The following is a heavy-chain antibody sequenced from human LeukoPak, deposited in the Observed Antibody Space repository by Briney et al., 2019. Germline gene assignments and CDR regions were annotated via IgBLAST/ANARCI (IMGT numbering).Heavy chain of an antibody. CDR2: INPNSGGT. V-gene: IGHV1-2*02. CDR1: GYTFTGYY. J-gene: IGHJ3*02. Sequence: ASVKVSCKASGYTFTGYYMHWVRQAPGQGLEWMGWINPNSGGTNYAQKFQGRVTMTRDTSISTAYMELSRLRSDDTAVYYCARERIAAAGSYAFDIWGQGTMVTVSS. D-gene: IGHD6-13*01. CDR3: ARERIAAAGSYAFDI.